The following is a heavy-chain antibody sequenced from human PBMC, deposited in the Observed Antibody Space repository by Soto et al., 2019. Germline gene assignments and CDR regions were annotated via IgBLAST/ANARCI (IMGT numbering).Heavy chain of an antibody. V-gene: IGHV1-18*04. CDR3: ARYCSSTSCYSYYYGMDV. CDR2: ISAYNGNT. Sequence: QVQLVQSGAEVQKPGASVKVSCKASGYTFTSYGISWVRQAPGQGLEWMGWISAYNGNTNYAQTLQGRVTMTTDTATSTAYMELRSLRSDDTAVYYCARYCSSTSCYSYYYGMDVWGQGTTVTVSS. CDR1: GYTFTSYG. D-gene: IGHD2-2*02. J-gene: IGHJ6*02.